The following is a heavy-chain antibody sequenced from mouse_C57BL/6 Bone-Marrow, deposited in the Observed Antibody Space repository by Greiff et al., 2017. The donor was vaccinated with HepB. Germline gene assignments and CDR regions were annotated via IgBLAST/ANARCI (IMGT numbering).Heavy chain of an antibody. D-gene: IGHD3-2*02. Sequence: QVHVKQSGAELVRPGASVKLSCKASGYTFTSYWMHWVKQRPGQGLEWIGMIHPNSGSTNYNEKFKSKATLTVDKSSSTAYMQLSSLTSEDAAVYYCARGEGSVRFAYWGQGTLVTVSA. CDR2: IHPNSGST. J-gene: IGHJ3*01. CDR1: GYTFTSYW. CDR3: ARGEGSVRFAY. V-gene: IGHV1-64*01.